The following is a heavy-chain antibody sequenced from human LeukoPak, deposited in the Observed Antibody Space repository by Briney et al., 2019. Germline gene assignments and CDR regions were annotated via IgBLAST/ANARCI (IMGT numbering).Heavy chain of an antibody. CDR2: IYSGGST. CDR3: ARGPLTMVRGVIITNDYYYGMDV. D-gene: IGHD3-10*01. CDR1: GFSFSNYA. V-gene: IGHV3-66*01. Sequence: GGSLRLSCAASGFSFSNYAMSWVRQAPGEGLEWVSVIYSGGSTYYADSVKGRFTISRDNSKNTLYLQMNSLRAEDTAVYYCARGPLTMVRGVIITNDYYYGMDVWGQGTTVTVSS. J-gene: IGHJ6*02.